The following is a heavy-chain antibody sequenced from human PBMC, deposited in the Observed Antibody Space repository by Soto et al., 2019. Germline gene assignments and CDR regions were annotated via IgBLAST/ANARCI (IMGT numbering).Heavy chain of an antibody. J-gene: IGHJ6*02. V-gene: IGHV3-30*18. CDR2: ISYDGSNK. D-gene: IGHD5-12*01. CDR1: GFTFSSYG. Sequence: GESLKISCAASGFTFSSYGMHWVRQAPGKGLEWVAVISYDGSNKYYADSVKGRFTISRDNSKNTLYLQMNSLRAEDTAVYYCAKDLAIVATIPTIGGDYYYGMDVWGQGTTVTVSS. CDR3: AKDLAIVATIPTIGGDYYYGMDV.